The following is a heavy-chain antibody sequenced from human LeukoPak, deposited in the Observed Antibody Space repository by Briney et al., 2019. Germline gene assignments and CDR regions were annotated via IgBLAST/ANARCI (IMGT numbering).Heavy chain of an antibody. Sequence: SETLSLTCTVSGGSISSYYWSWIRQPAGKGLEWIGRSYSSGSTNYNPSLKSRVTISLDTSRNQFSLKLNSVTAADTAVYYCAKSNGYGLVDIWGQGTMVTVSS. V-gene: IGHV4-4*07. CDR3: AKSNGYGLVDI. CDR1: GGSISSYY. D-gene: IGHD3-10*01. J-gene: IGHJ3*02. CDR2: SYSSGST.